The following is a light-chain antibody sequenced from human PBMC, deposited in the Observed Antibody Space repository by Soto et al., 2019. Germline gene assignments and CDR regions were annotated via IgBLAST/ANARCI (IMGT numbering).Light chain of an antibody. CDR2: GAS. CDR1: QSVSSD. Sequence: EIVMTQSPATLSVSPGERVTLSCRASQSVSSDLAWYQQKPGQPPRLLIYGASTRATGIPARFSGSGSGTEFTLTVSSLQSEDSAVYYCQQYNNWLTFGGGTKVEIK. V-gene: IGKV3-15*01. CDR3: QQYNNWLT. J-gene: IGKJ4*01.